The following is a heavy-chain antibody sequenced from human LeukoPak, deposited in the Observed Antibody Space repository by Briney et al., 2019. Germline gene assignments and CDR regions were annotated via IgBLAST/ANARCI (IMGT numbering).Heavy chain of an antibody. CDR3: ARDRRCSSTSCYYFDY. J-gene: IGHJ4*02. CDR1: GLTFSSYW. CDR2: IKQDGSEK. D-gene: IGHD2-2*01. V-gene: IGHV3-7*04. Sequence: GGSLRLSCAASGLTFSSYWMTWVRQAPGKGLEWVANIKQDGSEKYYVDSVKGRFTIFRDNAKNSLYLQMNSLRAEDTAVYYCARDRRCSSTSCYYFDYWGQGTLVTVSS.